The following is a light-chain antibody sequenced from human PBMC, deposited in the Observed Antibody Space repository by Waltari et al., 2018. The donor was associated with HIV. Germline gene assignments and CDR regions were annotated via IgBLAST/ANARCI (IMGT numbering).Light chain of an antibody. Sequence: HSALTQPASMSGSPGQSITISCTATSSDFGGYDSVSWYQHHPGKAPKLIIYDVSNRPSGVSIRFSGSKSGNTASLTISGLQDEDEGDYYCSSSKNTKTRYVFGAGTTVTVL. J-gene: IGLJ1*01. V-gene: IGLV2-14*01. CDR3: SSSKNTKTRYV. CDR2: DVS. CDR1: SSDFGGYDS.